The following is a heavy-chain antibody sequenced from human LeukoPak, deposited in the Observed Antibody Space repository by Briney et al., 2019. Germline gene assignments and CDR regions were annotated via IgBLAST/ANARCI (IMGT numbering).Heavy chain of an antibody. J-gene: IGHJ4*02. CDR3: AREGQVVGRTMSDY. CDR2: ISSSSFTI. V-gene: IGHV3-48*01. CDR1: GFTFSNYN. D-gene: IGHD2-2*01. Sequence: GGSLRLSCAASGFTFSNYNMNWVRQAPGKGLEWVSYISSSSFTIYYADSLKGRSTISRDNAKNSLYLQMNSLRAEDTAVYYCAREGQVVGRTMSDYWGQGTLVTVSS.